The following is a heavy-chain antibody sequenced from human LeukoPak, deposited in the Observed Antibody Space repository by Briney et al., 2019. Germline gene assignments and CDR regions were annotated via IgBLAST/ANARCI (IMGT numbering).Heavy chain of an antibody. CDR2: IRPSGDNT. CDR3: ARVAGWRWFDP. Sequence: GGSLRLSCAASGFTFSSYDVTWVRQAPGRGLEWVSSIRPSGDNTYYGDSVKGRFTVSRDNSKNTVYLEMNNMRVDDTAVYYCARVAGWRWFDPWGQGTLVTVSS. D-gene: IGHD6-19*01. J-gene: IGHJ5*02. V-gene: IGHV3-23*01. CDR1: GFTFSSYD.